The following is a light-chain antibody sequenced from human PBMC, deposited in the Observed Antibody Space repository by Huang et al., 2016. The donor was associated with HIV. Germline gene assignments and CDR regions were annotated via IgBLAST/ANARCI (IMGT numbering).Light chain of an antibody. CDR3: QQHDSWLT. J-gene: IGKJ4*01. Sequence: IVLTQSPATLSWYLGERVTLSCRASQSITNHLAWYQQRPGQAPRLLIYDATTRGAGVPARFSGSGSGTDITLTISSLEPEDFALYYCQQHDSWLTFGGGTKVEV. CDR2: DAT. CDR1: QSITNH. V-gene: IGKV3-11*01.